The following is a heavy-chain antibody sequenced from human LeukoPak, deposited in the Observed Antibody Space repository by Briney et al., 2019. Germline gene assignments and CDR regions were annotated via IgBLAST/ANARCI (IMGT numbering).Heavy chain of an antibody. CDR2: ISSSGSTI. V-gene: IGHV3-11*01. Sequence: GGSLRLSCAASGFTFDDYGMSWVRQAPGKGLEWVSYISSSGSTIYYADSVKGRFTISRDNAKNSLYLQMNSLRAEDTAVYYCARDSLVLQNAFDIWGQGTMVTVSS. CDR1: GFTFDDYG. J-gene: IGHJ3*02. CDR3: ARDSLVLQNAFDI. D-gene: IGHD3-10*01.